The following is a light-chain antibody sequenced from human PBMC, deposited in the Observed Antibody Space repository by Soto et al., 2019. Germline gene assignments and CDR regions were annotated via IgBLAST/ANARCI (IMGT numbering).Light chain of an antibody. V-gene: IGKV3-11*01. CDR2: DAS. CDR1: QSVSSF. J-gene: IGKJ4*01. CDR3: QQRSSWPLT. Sequence: EIVLTQSPATLALSPGERATLSCRASQSVSSFLAWYQQKPGQAPRLLIYDASKRATGISARFSGSGSGTDFTLTFSSLEPEDFAVYYCQQRSSWPLTFGGGTKVEIK.